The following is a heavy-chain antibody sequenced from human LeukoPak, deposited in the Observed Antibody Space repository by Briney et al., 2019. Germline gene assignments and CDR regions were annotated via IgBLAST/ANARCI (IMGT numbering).Heavy chain of an antibody. V-gene: IGHV4-59*08. J-gene: IGHJ4*02. CDR2: VYYSGDT. CDR1: GGSITSYY. CDR3: AKHTPRGGSFPLDS. Sequence: ETHCLTCTVSGGSITSYYWSWIRQPPGKGLEWIAYVYYSGDTDYNPSLKSRVTISVDTSKNHVSLKLTSVTAADTAVYYCAKHTPRGGSFPLDSWGQGTLASVSS. D-gene: IGHD3-16*01.